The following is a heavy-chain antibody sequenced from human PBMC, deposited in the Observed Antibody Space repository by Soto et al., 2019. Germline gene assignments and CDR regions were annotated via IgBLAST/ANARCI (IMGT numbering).Heavy chain of an antibody. J-gene: IGHJ4*02. CDR1: GFTFSSYT. V-gene: IGHV3-64D*08. CDR2: ISSNGGST. CDR3: VKDPLYSSSSFDY. Sequence: GGALRLSCLASGFTFSSYTMHWVRQAPGKGLEYVSAISSNGGSTYYADSVKGRFTISRDNSKNTLYLQMSSLRAEDTAVYYCVKDPLYSSSSFDYWGQGTLVTVSS. D-gene: IGHD6-6*01.